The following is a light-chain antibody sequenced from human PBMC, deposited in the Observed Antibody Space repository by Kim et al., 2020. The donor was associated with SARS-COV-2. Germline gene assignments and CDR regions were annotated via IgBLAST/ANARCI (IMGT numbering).Light chain of an antibody. CDR1: QSVSSN. CDR3: QQYNNWPMYT. CDR2: GAS. Sequence: EIVMTQSPATLSVSPWERATLSCRASQSVSSNLAWYQQKPGQAPRLLIYGASTRATGIPARFSGSGSGTEFTLTISSLQSEDFAVYYCQQYNNWPMYTFGQGTKLEI. J-gene: IGKJ2*01. V-gene: IGKV3-15*01.